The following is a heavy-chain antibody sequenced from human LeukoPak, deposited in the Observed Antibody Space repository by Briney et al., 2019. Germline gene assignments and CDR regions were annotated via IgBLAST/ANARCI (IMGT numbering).Heavy chain of an antibody. CDR3: ARGKWEPLDY. CDR2: IKPDGSEN. D-gene: IGHD1-26*01. J-gene: IGHJ4*02. V-gene: IGHV3-7*01. CDR1: GFTFSSDW. Sequence: PGGSLRLSCAASGFTFSSDWMSWVRQAPGKRLEWVANIKPDGSENYYLDSVKGRFTTSRDNAKNSFYLQMNSLRAEDTAVYYCARGKWEPLDYWGQGTLVTVSS.